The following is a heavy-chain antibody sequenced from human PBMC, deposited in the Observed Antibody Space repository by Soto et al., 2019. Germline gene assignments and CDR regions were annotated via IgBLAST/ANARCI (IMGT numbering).Heavy chain of an antibody. J-gene: IGHJ5*02. CDR1: GYMFSTYD. D-gene: IGHD1-20*01. CDR2: LNPNSGNK. V-gene: IGHV1-8*01. CDR3: ARDHRYNWNDEGWFDP. Sequence: QVQLVQSGAEVKKPGASVKVSCKASGYMFSTYDINWVRQAPGQVLEWMGWLNPNSGNKGYAQKFQGRVTMTRNTSINTAYMELSSLGSDDTAVYYCARDHRYNWNDEGWFDPWGQGTLVTVSS.